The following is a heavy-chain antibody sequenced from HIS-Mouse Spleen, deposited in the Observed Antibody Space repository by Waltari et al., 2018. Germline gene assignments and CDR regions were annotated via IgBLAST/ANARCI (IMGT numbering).Heavy chain of an antibody. CDR2: INHNSGGT. D-gene: IGHD6-13*01. CDR1: GYTFTGYD. CDR3: AREFAPGIAAAGDY. Sequence: QVQLVQSGADVKKHGASVKVSCRSSGYTFTGYDMHWVRQAPGQGLEWMGWINHNSGGTNYAQKVQGRVTMTRDTSISTAYMELSRLRSDDTAVYYCAREFAPGIAAAGDYWGQGTLVTVSS. J-gene: IGHJ4*02. V-gene: IGHV1-2*02.